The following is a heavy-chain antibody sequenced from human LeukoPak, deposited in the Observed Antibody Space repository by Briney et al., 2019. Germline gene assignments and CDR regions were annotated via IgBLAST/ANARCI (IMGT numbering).Heavy chain of an antibody. D-gene: IGHD2-15*01. CDR2: ISGNGDIT. CDR1: RFTFNTYA. CDR3: ARRQYCSGGDCYSGAFDI. J-gene: IGHJ3*02. Sequence: GGSLRLSCVASRFTFNTYAVTWVRQAPGKGLEWVSAISGNGDITYYADSVRGRFTISRDNSKNTLYLQMNSLRAEDTAVYYCARRQYCSGGDCYSGAFDIWGQGTMVTVSS. V-gene: IGHV3-23*01.